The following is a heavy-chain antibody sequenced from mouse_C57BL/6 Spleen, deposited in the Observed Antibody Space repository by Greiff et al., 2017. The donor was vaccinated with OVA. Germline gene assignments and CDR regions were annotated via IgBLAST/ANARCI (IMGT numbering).Heavy chain of an antibody. V-gene: IGHV1-82*01. CDR1: GYAFSSSW. J-gene: IGHJ2*01. CDR3: AREVWDSNYVSYFDY. Sequence: QVQLQQSGPELVKPGASVKISCKASGYAFSSSWMNWVKQRPGKGLEWIGRIYPGDGDTNYNGKFKGKATLTADKSSSTAYRQHSDLTSEDSAVYCYAREVWDSNYVSYFDYWGKGTTLTVSS. CDR2: IYPGDGDT. D-gene: IGHD2-5*01.